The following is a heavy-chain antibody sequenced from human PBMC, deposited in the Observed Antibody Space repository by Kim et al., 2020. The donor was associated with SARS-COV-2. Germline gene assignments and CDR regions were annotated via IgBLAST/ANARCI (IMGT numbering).Heavy chain of an antibody. J-gene: IGHJ6*02. CDR1: GFTFSSYS. CDR2: ISSSSSYI. CDR3: ARGRGATGRTRYYGMDV. V-gene: IGHV3-21*01. D-gene: IGHD3-10*01. Sequence: GGSLRLSCAASGFTFSSYSMNWVRQAPGKGLEWVSSISSSSSYIYYADSVKGRFTISRDNAKNSLYLQMNSLRAEDTAVYYCARGRGATGRTRYYGMDVWGQGTTVTVSS.